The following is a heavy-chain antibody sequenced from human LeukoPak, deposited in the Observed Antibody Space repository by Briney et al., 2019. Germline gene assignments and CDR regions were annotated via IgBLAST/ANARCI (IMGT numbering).Heavy chain of an antibody. V-gene: IGHV4-59*01. D-gene: IGHD3-10*01. CDR2: IYYSGST. CDR1: GGSLSSYY. Sequence: SETLSLTCTVSGGSLSSYYWSWLRQPPGKGLEWIGYIYYSGSTNYNPSLTSRVTISVDTSKNQFALKLSSVTAADTALYYCARESLWFGELSPHTFDYWGQGTLVSVSS. CDR3: ARESLWFGELSPHTFDY. J-gene: IGHJ4*02.